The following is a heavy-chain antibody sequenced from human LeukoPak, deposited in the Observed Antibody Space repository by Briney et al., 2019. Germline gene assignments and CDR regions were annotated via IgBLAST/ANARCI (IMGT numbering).Heavy chain of an antibody. D-gene: IGHD3-10*01. J-gene: IGHJ5*02. V-gene: IGHV4-39*07. Sequence: SETLSLTCTVSGGSISSSSYYWGWIRQPPGKGLEWIGSIYYSGSTYYNPSLKSRVTISVDTSKNQFSLKLSSVTAADTAVYYCARYYYGIGPNWFDPWGQGTLVTVSS. CDR1: GGSISSSSYY. CDR2: IYYSGST. CDR3: ARYYYGIGPNWFDP.